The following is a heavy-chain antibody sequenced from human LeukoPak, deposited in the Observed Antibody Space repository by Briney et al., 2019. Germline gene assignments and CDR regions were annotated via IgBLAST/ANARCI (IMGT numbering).Heavy chain of an antibody. CDR1: GFTFSNYG. Sequence: SGGSLRLSCVASGFTFSNYGMHWVRQAPGKGLEWVAVISYDGSNKYYADSVKGRFTISRDNFKNTLYLQMNSLRAEDTAVYYSAKDPGLTTVIMYYFAYWGQGTLVTVSS. CDR2: ISYDGSNK. V-gene: IGHV3-30*18. D-gene: IGHD4-11*01. CDR3: AKDPGLTTVIMYYFAY. J-gene: IGHJ4*02.